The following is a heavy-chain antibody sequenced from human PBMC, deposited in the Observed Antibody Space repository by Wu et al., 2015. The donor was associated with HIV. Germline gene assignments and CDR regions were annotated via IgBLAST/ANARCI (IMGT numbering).Heavy chain of an antibody. CDR2: INPYNGDT. J-gene: IGHJ2*01. D-gene: IGHD6-13*01. CDR1: GYTFSAYD. Sequence: QVQLVQSETEMKKPGASLKVSCKASGYTFSAYDINWVRQAPGQGLEWVGWINPYNGDTNYAQKFQGRVTMTTATSTSTAYMELRSLRSDDTAVYYCAREPLAAAGDYWYFDLWGRGTLVTVSS. CDR3: AREPLAAAGDYWYFDL. V-gene: IGHV1-18*01.